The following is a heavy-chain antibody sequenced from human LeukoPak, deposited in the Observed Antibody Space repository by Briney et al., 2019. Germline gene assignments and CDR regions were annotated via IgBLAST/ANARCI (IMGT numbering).Heavy chain of an antibody. CDR2: ISSSSIYI. D-gene: IGHD3/OR15-3a*01. V-gene: IGHV3-21*01. CDR1: GFMFNNYA. J-gene: IGHJ3*02. Sequence: GGFLRLSCAASGFMFNNYAMSWVRQAPGKGLEWVSSISSSSIYIYYADSVKGRFTISRDNAKNSLYLQMNGLRAEDTAAYYCATAKPPGDLWTGYYYTSAAFDIWGHGTMVTVSS. CDR3: ATAKPPGDLWTGYYYTSAAFDI.